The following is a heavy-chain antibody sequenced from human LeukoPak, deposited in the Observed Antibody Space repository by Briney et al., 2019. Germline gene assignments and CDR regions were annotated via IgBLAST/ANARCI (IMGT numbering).Heavy chain of an antibody. CDR2: IHTSGST. D-gene: IGHD3-10*01. J-gene: IGHJ4*02. Sequence: PSETLSLTCTVSGGSIRNYYWSWIRQPAGKGLEWIGRIHTSGSTNYNSSLKSRVTMSVDTSKNQFSLKLSSVTAADTAVYYCARDYYYYNSGSPLFDYWGQGTLVTVSS. CDR3: ARDYYYYNSGSPLFDY. V-gene: IGHV4-4*07. CDR1: GGSIRNYY.